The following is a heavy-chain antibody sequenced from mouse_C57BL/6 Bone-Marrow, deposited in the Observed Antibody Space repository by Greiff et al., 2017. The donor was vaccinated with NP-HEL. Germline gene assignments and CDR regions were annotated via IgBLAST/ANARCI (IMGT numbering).Heavy chain of an antibody. CDR1: GFTFSDYY. CDR2: ISNGGGST. J-gene: IGHJ4*01. V-gene: IGHV5-12*01. Sequence: EVKLVESGGGLVQPGGSLKLSCAASGFTFSDYYMYWVRQTPEKRLEWVAYISNGGGSTYYPDTVKGRFTISRDNAKNTLYLQMSRLKSEDTAMYYGARLLYDGYSLYAMDYWGQGTSVTVSS. CDR3: ARLLYDGYSLYAMDY. D-gene: IGHD2-3*01.